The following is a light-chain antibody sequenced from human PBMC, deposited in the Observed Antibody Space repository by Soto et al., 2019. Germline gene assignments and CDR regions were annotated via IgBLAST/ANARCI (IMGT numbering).Light chain of an antibody. CDR1: QSVSSF. Sequence: EIVLTQSTATLSLSPGERATLSCRASQSVSSFLAWYQHKPGQAPRLLIYEASNRATGIPARFSGSGSGTDFTLTSSSLEPEDFAIYYCQQRSNWPPYTFGPGTKLEI. V-gene: IGKV3-11*01. CDR2: EAS. J-gene: IGKJ2*01. CDR3: QQRSNWPPYT.